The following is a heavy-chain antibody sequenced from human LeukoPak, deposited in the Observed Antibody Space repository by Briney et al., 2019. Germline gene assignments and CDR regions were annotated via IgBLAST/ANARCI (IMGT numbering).Heavy chain of an antibody. CDR2: IYYSGST. CDR1: GGSISSYY. V-gene: IGHV4-59*01. D-gene: IGHD6-19*01. CDR3: ARDSPSYSSGWYVVGY. Sequence: SETLSLTCTASGGSISSYYWSWIRQPPGKGLEWIGYIYYSGSTNYNPSLKSRVTISVDTSKNQFSLKLSSVTAADTAVYYCARDSPSYSSGWYVVGYWGQGTLVTVSS. J-gene: IGHJ4*02.